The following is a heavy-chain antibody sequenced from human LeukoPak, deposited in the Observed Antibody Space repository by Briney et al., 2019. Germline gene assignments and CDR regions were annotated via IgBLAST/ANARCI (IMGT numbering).Heavy chain of an antibody. Sequence: SETLSLTCTVSGGSISTSNYYWIWIRQPPGKGLEWIGSISYSGSTFYNSSLKSRVTISVDTSKNQFSLKLSSVTAADTAVYYCASKQWVWYCFDSWGQGTLVTVSS. V-gene: IGHV4-39*01. CDR1: GGSISTSNYY. J-gene: IGHJ4*02. CDR2: ISYSGST. D-gene: IGHD6-19*01. CDR3: ASKQWVWYCFDS.